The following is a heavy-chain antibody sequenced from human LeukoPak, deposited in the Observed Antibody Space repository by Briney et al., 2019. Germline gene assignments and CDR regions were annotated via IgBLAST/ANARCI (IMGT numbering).Heavy chain of an antibody. CDR3: AKDRSIGTYYTFDH. J-gene: IGHJ4*02. CDR1: GFTFSDYA. D-gene: IGHD1-26*01. CDR2: ISGSGVMT. V-gene: IGHV3-23*01. Sequence: GGSLRLSCAASGFTFSDYAMTWVRQAPGKGLEWVATISGSGVMTYYADSVKGRFTVSGDNSKNTVYLQMSSLTAADTAVYYCAKDRSIGTYYTFDHWGQGTLVTVSS.